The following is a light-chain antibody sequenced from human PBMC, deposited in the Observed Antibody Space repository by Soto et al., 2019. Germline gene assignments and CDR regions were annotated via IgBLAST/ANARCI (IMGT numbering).Light chain of an antibody. J-gene: IGKJ5*01. Sequence: EIVLTQSPATLSLSPGGRATLSCRASQSVRNYLAWYQQKPGQAPRLLIYDASNRATGIPARFTGSGSGTDFTLTISSLQSEDFAVYYCQQYNTWRSISFGQGTRLEIK. CDR1: QSVRNY. CDR2: DAS. V-gene: IGKV3-11*01. CDR3: QQYNTWRSIS.